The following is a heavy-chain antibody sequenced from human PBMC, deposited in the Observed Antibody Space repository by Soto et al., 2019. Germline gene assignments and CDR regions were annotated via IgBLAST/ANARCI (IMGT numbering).Heavy chain of an antibody. J-gene: IGHJ4*02. CDR1: GFTFNAYS. CDR2: ISTTGGST. CDR3: ARPDGATYNFRY. D-gene: IGHD1-1*01. Sequence: DVQLLESGGSLVQPGGSLRLSCAASGFTFNAYSLSWVRQAPGKGLEWVSAISTTGGSTYYTDSVKGRFAISRDNSQNTPYLQMNSLRADDTVVYYCARPDGATYNFRYWGQGTLVTVSS. V-gene: IGHV3-23*01.